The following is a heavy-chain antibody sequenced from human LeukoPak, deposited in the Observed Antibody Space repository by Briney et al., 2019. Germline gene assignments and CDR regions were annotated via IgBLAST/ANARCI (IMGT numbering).Heavy chain of an antibody. CDR1: GFSFSDHY. J-gene: IGHJ3*02. Sequence: GSLRLSCTASGFSFSDHYIDWVRQAPGEGLEWVGGTGNKADGHTTEYAASVRGRFIISREDSSNSLYLQMNSLKTEDTAVYYCTRGYSGISVYAFDIWGPGTMVTVSS. CDR2: TGNKADGHTT. V-gene: IGHV3-72*01. CDR3: TRGYSGISVYAFDI. D-gene: IGHD1-26*01.